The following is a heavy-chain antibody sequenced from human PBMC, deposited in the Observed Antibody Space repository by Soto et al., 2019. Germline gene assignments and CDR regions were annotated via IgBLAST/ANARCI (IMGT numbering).Heavy chain of an antibody. CDR2: IKSKTDGGTT. CDR3: TPRVRGWYFGSAY. CDR1: GFTLSNAR. D-gene: IGHD6-19*01. Sequence: PGGSLRLFCAASGFTLSNARMSCVRQAPGKGLEWVGRIKSKTDGGTTDYAAPVKGRFTISRDDSKNTLDLQMNSLKTEDTAVYYCTPRVRGWYFGSAYWGQGPLVPVSS. V-gene: IGHV3-15*01. J-gene: IGHJ4*02.